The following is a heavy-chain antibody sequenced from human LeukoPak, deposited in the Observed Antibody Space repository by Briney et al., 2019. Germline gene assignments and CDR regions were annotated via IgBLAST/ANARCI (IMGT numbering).Heavy chain of an antibody. CDR2: IGTAGDT. CDR1: GFTFGSYD. CDR3: ARGMGGSEGMDV. D-gene: IGHD3-10*01. V-gene: IGHV3-13*01. Sequence: PGGSLRLSCAASGFTFGSYDMHWVRQATGKGLEWVSVIGTAGDTYYPGSVKGRFTISRENAKNSLYLQMNSLRAGDTAVYYCARGMGGSEGMDVWGQGTTVTVSS. J-gene: IGHJ6*02.